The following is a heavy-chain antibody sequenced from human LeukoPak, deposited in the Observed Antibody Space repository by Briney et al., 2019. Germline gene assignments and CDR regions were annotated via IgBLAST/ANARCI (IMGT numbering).Heavy chain of an antibody. J-gene: IGHJ3*02. V-gene: IGHV4-59*01. CDR1: GGSISSYY. Sequence: PSETLSLTCTVSGGSISSYYWSWIRQPPGKGLEWIGYIYYSGSTNYNPSLKSRVTISVDTSKNQFSLKLSSVTAADTAVYYCARRYTSKAIDIWGQGTMVTVSS. CDR2: IYYSGST. CDR3: ARRYTSKAIDI. D-gene: IGHD4-11*01.